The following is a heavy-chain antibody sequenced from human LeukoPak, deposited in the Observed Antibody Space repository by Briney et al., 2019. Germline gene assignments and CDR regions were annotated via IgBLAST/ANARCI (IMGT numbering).Heavy chain of an antibody. CDR3: AAVPRGSGSTPMFDP. CDR1: GGTFSSYA. Sequence: GASVKVSCKASGGTFSSYAISWVRQAPGQGLEWMGRIIPILGIANYAQKFQERVTITRDMSTSTAYMELSSLRSEDTAVYYCAAVPRGSGSTPMFDPWGQGTLVTVSS. V-gene: IGHV1-69*04. J-gene: IGHJ5*02. CDR2: IIPILGIA. D-gene: IGHD3-10*01.